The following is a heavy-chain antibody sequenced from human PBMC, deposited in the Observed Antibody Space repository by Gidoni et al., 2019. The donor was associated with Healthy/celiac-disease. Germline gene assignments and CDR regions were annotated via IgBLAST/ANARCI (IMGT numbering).Heavy chain of an antibody. V-gene: IGHV1-69*01. Sequence: QVQLVQSGAAVKKPGSSVTVSCKASGGTFSSYAISWGRQAPGQGLEWMGGIIPTFGTANYAQKFQGRVTITADESTSTDYMELSSLRSEDTAVYYCASSGFLEWSYYFDYWGQGTLVTVSS. J-gene: IGHJ4*02. CDR1: GGTFSSYA. D-gene: IGHD3-3*01. CDR2: IIPTFGTA. CDR3: ASSGFLEWSYYFDY.